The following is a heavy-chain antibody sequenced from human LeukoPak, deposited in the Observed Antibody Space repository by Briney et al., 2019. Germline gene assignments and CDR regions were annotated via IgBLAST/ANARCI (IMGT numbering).Heavy chain of an antibody. D-gene: IGHD3-22*01. CDR1: GFSLSTSGMR. Sequence: SGPTLVRPTQTLTLTCTFSGFSLSTSGMRVNWIRQPPGKALEWLARIDWDDDKFYNTFLKTRLTISKDTSKNQVVLTMTNMDPVDTATYYCARMRTDSSGLFDYWGQGTLVTVSS. CDR2: IDWDDDK. V-gene: IGHV2-70*04. J-gene: IGHJ4*02. CDR3: ARMRTDSSGLFDY.